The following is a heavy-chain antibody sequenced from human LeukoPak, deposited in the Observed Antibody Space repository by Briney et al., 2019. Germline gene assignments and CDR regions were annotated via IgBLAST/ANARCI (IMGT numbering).Heavy chain of an antibody. CDR3: VRRMTGVNNFDY. Sequence: GGSLRLSCAASGFTLSSYSLNWVRQAPGKGLEWVSSISSRSSYIYYADSVKGRFTISRDNAKNSLYLHMNSLRAEDTAVYYCVRRMTGVNNFDYWGQGTLVTVSS. CDR1: GFTLSSYS. J-gene: IGHJ4*02. D-gene: IGHD3-9*01. CDR2: ISSRSSYI. V-gene: IGHV3-21*01.